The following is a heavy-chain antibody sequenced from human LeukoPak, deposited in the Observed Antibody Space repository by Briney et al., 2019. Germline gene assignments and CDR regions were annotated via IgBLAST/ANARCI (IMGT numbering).Heavy chain of an antibody. Sequence: GASVKVSCKASGYTFTSYYMHWVRQAPGQGLEWMGIINPSGGSTSYAQKFQGRVTITRDMSTSTAYMELSSLRSEDTAVYYCAAGLWFGDQLDYWGQGTLVTVSS. CDR1: GYTFTSYY. D-gene: IGHD3-10*01. J-gene: IGHJ4*02. V-gene: IGHV1-46*01. CDR3: AAGLWFGDQLDY. CDR2: INPSGGST.